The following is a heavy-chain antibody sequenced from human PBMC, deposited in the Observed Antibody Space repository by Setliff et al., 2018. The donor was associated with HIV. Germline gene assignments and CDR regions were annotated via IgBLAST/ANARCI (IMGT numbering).Heavy chain of an antibody. D-gene: IGHD3-10*01. Sequence: GSGPTLVNPTQTLTLTCTFSGFSLSTSGVGVGWIRQPPGKALEWLALIYWNDDKRYSPSLKSRLTITKDTSKNQVVLTMTNMDPVDTATYYCARGSESLTYFDNLGPGTLVTISS. CDR3: ARGSESLTYFDN. J-gene: IGHJ4*02. V-gene: IGHV2-5*01. CDR1: GFSLSTSGVG. CDR2: IYWNDDK.